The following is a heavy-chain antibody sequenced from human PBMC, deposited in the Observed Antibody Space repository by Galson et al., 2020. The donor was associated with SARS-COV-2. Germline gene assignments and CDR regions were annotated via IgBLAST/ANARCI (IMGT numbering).Heavy chain of an antibody. V-gene: IGHV1-2*06. CDR2: ISPNSRDT. CDR3: ARDVRQWLVDGPDY. CDR1: GFNFSTYY. Sequence: GESLKISCKASGFNFSTYYMHWVRQAPGQGLEWMGRISPNSRDTHYAQKFQGRVSLTRDTSISTAHLELSSLRSDDTAVYYCARDVRQWLVDGPDYWGQGTLVTVSS. J-gene: IGHJ4*02. D-gene: IGHD6-19*01.